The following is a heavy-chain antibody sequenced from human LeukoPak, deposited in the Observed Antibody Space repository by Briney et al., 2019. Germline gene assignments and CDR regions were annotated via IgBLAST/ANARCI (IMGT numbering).Heavy chain of an antibody. CDR3: ARDRSSSCHDAFDI. CDR2: IFYTGST. J-gene: IGHJ3*02. Sequence: KPSETLSLTCTVSGDSISRSGYYWGWLRQPPGKGLEWIGSIFYTGSTYFNPSLKSRATISGDTSTNQFSLNLYSVTDADTAVYYCARDRSSSCHDAFDIWGQGTMVSVSS. V-gene: IGHV4-39*02. CDR1: GDSISRSGYY. D-gene: IGHD6-13*01.